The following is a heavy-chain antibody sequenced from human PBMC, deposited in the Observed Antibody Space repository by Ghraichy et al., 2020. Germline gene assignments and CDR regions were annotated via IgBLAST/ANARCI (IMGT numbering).Heavy chain of an antibody. CDR3: ARDLSGDYGY. V-gene: IGHV3-33*01. CDR1: GFTFSSYG. Sequence: GGSLRLSCAASGFTFSSYGMHWVRQAPGKRLEWVAVIWYDGSNKYYADSVKGRFTISRDNSKNTLYLQINSLRAEDTAVYYCARDLSGDYGYWGQGTLVTVSS. J-gene: IGHJ4*02. D-gene: IGHD2-21*02. CDR2: IWYDGSNK.